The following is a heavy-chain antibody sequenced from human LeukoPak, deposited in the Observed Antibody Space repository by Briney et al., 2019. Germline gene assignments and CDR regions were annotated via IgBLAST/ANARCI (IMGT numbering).Heavy chain of an antibody. D-gene: IGHD3-9*01. CDR1: GFTFSSYA. Sequence: GRSLRLSCAASGFTFSSYAMHWVRQAPGKGLEWVAVISYDGSNKYYADSVKGRFTISRDNSKNTLYLQTNSLRAEDTAVYYCARACDFDWLSFDYWGQGTLVTVSS. J-gene: IGHJ4*02. CDR2: ISYDGSNK. CDR3: ARACDFDWLSFDY. V-gene: IGHV3-30-3*01.